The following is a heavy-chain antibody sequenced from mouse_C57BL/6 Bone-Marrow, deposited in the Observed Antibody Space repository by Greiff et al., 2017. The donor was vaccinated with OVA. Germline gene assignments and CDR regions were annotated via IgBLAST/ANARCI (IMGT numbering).Heavy chain of an antibody. D-gene: IGHD2-3*01. CDR1: GYTFTSYW. Sequence: QVQLQQPGAELVKPGASVKLSCKASGYTFTSYWMHWVKQRPGQGLEWIGMIHPNSGSTNYNEKFKSKATLTVDKSSSTAYMQLSSLTSEDSAVYYCVYDGYWNCYAMDYWGRGTAVTVSS. CDR2: IHPNSGST. CDR3: VYDGYWNCYAMDY. J-gene: IGHJ4*01. V-gene: IGHV1-64*01.